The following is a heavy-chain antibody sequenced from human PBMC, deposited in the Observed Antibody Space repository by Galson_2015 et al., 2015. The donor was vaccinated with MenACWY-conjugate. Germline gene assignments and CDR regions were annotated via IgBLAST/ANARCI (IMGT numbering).Heavy chain of an antibody. J-gene: IGHJ4*02. D-gene: IGHD6-19*01. CDR2: ISGDNINT. Sequence: SLRLSCAASGFTFSSYPMSWARQAPGKGLEWVSTISGDNINTDYADSVKGRFTISRDNSKNTVYLQMYGLRVEDTAIYYCAKVWAVAARVPFDYWGQGTLVTVSS. CDR3: AKVWAVAARVPFDY. V-gene: IGHV3-23*01. CDR1: GFTFSSYP.